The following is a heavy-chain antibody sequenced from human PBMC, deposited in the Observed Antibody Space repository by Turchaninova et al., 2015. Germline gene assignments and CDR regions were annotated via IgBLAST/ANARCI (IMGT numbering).Heavy chain of an antibody. CDR2: IYHTGSI. CDR3: ARLGLDDHFDS. CDR1: GFSINTNYY. Sequence: QVQLRESGPGLVKPSGTLSRTCSVSGFSINTNYYWGWSRPPPGKGLDWIGSIYHTGSIYYNPSLKSRLTMSMDTSKNQFSLRLTSVTAADTAVFYCARLGLDDHFDSWGQGTLVTVSS. J-gene: IGHJ4*02. V-gene: IGHV4-38-2*02. D-gene: IGHD1-1*01.